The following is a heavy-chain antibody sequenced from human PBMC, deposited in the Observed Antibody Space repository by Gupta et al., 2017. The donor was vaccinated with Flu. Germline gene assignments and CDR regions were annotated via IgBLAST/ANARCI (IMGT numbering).Heavy chain of an antibody. J-gene: IGHJ4*02. Sequence: EVQLLESGGGLKQPGGSLRLSCAASGFTFSNYALSWVRQAPGKELVWVSSINSLGDGTYYTDSAKGRFTVSRDNRKNMVYLQMSGLRVEDTAVYYCAKDHGGGGDAPGDYWGQGTLVTVSS. CDR2: INSLGDGT. V-gene: IGHV3-23*01. CDR1: GFTFSNYA. D-gene: IGHD3-16*01. CDR3: AKDHGGGGDAPGDY.